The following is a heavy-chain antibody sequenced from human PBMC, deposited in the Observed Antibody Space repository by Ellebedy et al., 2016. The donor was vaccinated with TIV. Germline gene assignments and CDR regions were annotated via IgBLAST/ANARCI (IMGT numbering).Heavy chain of an antibody. Sequence: GESLKISCAASGFTFSTYSMNWVRQAPGKGLEWVSSMSGTSSYVHYADSVEGRFTISRDNAKNSLYLHMSSLRVEDTAVYYCARVHGDYGIDYWGPGTLVTVSS. CDR3: ARVHGDYGIDY. V-gene: IGHV3-21*06. CDR1: GFTFSTYS. J-gene: IGHJ4*02. D-gene: IGHD4-17*01. CDR2: MSGTSSYV.